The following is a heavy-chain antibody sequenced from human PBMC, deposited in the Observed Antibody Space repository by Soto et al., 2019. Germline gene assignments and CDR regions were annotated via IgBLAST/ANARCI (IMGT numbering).Heavy chain of an antibody. J-gene: IGHJ4*02. V-gene: IGHV3-30-3*01. Sequence: PGGSLRLSCAASGFTFSSYAMHWVRQAPGKGLEWVAVISYDGSNKYYADSVKGRFTISRDNSKNTLYLQMNSLRAEDTAVYYCARALLTDSSGYFYWGQGTLVTVSS. CDR1: GFTFSSYA. D-gene: IGHD3-22*01. CDR2: ISYDGSNK. CDR3: ARALLTDSSGYFY.